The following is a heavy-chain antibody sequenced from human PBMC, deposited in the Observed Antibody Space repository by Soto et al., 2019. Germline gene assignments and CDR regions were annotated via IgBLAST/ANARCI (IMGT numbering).Heavy chain of an antibody. CDR3: ARDQVDTGYYYYYGMDV. V-gene: IGHV3-21*01. D-gene: IGHD5-18*01. J-gene: IGHJ6*02. CDR1: GFTFSSYS. CDR2: ISSSSSYI. Sequence: GGSLRLSCAASGFTFSSYSMNWVRQAPGKGLEWVSSISSSSSYIYYADSVKGRFTISSDNAKNSLYLQMNSLRAEDTAVYYCARDQVDTGYYYYYGMDVWGQGTTVTVSS.